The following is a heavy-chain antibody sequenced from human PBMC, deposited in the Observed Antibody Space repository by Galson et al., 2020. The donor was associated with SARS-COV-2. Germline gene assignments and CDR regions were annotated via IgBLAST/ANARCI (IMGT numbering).Heavy chain of an antibody. J-gene: IGHJ5*02. CDR2: FDPEDGET. CDR1: EYTLTELS. Sequence: GESLKISCKVSEYTLTELSMHWVRQAPGKGLEWMGGFDPEDGETIYAQKFQGRVTMTEDTSTDTAYMELSSVRSEDTAVYYCATTAMVRGVIESWFDPWGQGTLVTVSS. D-gene: IGHD3-10*01. V-gene: IGHV1-24*01. CDR3: ATTAMVRGVIESWFDP.